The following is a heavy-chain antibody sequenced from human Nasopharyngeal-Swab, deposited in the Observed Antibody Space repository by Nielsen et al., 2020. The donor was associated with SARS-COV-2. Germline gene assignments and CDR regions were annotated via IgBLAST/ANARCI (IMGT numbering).Heavy chain of an antibody. D-gene: IGHD2-21*01. Sequence: GESLKISCAVSGFYFRSYAMNWVRQAPGKGLEWVSVISGTGTETYSADSVKGRFTVSRDSSKNTVYLQMNSLRPDDTAVYFCAKSMAYFQLSGTYNLDFWGQGTLVTVSS. CDR3: AKSMAYFQLSGTYNLDF. V-gene: IGHV3-23*01. CDR2: ISGTGTET. CDR1: GFYFRSYA. J-gene: IGHJ4*02.